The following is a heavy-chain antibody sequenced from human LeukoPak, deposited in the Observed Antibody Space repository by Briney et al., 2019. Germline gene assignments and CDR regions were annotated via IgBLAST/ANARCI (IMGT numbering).Heavy chain of an antibody. CDR3: AADGVVVAATSSPHYYYYGMDV. CDR1: GFTFTSSA. J-gene: IGHJ6*02. V-gene: IGHV1-58*02. D-gene: IGHD2-15*01. Sequence: GTSVKVSCKASGFTFTSSAMQWVRQARGQRLEWIGWTVVGSGITNYAQKFQERVTITRDMSTSTAYMELSSLRSEDTAVYYCAADGVVVAATSSPHYYYYGMDVWGQGTTVTVSS. CDR2: TVVGSGIT.